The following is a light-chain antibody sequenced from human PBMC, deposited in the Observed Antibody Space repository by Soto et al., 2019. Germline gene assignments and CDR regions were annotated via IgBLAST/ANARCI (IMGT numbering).Light chain of an antibody. J-gene: IGLJ3*02. CDR2: DVD. Sequence: QSALTQPRSVPGSPGQSVTISCTGTSSDVGDHNYVTWYQQHPGKAPKLMIYDVDKRPSGVPDRFSGSKSGNTASLTISGLQAEDETDYYCCSYAGSYTLVFGGGTKLTV. CDR3: CSYAGSYTLV. CDR1: SSDVGDHNY. V-gene: IGLV2-11*01.